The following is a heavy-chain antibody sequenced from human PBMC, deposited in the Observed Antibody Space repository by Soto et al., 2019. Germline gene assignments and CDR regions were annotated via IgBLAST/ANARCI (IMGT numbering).Heavy chain of an antibody. D-gene: IGHD2-8*01. CDR2: IYYSGST. CDR3: ARRYAGNFDY. J-gene: IGHJ4*02. CDR1: GGSISSYY. V-gene: IGHV4-59*01. Sequence: PSETLSLTCTVSGGSISSYYWSWIRQPPGKGLEWIGYIYYSGSTNYNPSLKSRVTISVDTSKNQFSLKLSSVTAADTAVYYCARRYAGNFDYWGQGTLVTGSS.